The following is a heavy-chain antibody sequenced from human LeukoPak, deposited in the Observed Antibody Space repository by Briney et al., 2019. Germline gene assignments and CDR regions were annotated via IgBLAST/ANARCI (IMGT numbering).Heavy chain of an antibody. J-gene: IGHJ4*02. CDR3: ARDGGDGYNSCFDY. CDR1: GGSISSSSYY. CDR2: IYYSGST. V-gene: IGHV4-39*07. Sequence: SETLSLTCTASGGSISSSSYYWGWIRQPPGKGLEWIGSIYYSGSTYYNPSLKSRVTISVDTSKNQFSLKLSSVTAADTAVYYCARDGGDGYNSCFDYWGQGTLVTVSS. D-gene: IGHD5-24*01.